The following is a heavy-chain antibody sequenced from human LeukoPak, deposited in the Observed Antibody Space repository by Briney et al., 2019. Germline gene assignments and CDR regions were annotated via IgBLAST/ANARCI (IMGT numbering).Heavy chain of an antibody. CDR3: ARTWAHYYYYGMDV. V-gene: IGHV3-30*04. J-gene: IGHJ6*02. CDR1: GFTFSSYA. Sequence: PGRSLRLSCAASGFTFSSYAMHWVRQAPGRGLEWVAVISYDGSNKYYADSVKGRFTISRDNSKNTLYLQMNSLRAEDTAVYYCARTWAHYYYYGMDVWGQGTTVTVSS. D-gene: IGHD3-16*01. CDR2: ISYDGSNK.